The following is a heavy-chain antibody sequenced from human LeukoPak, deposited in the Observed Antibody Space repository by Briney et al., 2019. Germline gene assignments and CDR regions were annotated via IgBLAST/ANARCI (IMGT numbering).Heavy chain of an antibody. J-gene: IGHJ6*03. D-gene: IGHD4-11*01. Sequence: ASVKVSCKASGGTFISYAISWVRQAPGQGLEWMGGIIPIFGTANYAQKFQGRVTITADESTSTAYMELSSLRSEDTAVYYCARDLLTVTPGTLNYYYYMDVWGKGTTVTVSS. CDR3: ARDLLTVTPGTLNYYYYMDV. CDR1: GGTFISYA. CDR2: IIPIFGTA. V-gene: IGHV1-69*13.